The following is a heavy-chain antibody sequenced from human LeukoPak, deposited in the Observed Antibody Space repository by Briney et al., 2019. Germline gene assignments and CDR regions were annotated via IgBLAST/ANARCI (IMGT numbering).Heavy chain of an antibody. J-gene: IGHJ4*02. CDR1: GGSISSYY. CDR3: ARDGVPENYYGSGSYYNEV. Sequence: SETLSLTCTVSGGSISSYYWSWIRQPAGKGLEWIGRIYTSGSTNYNPSLKSRVTMSVDTSKNQFSLKLSSVTAADTAVYYGARDGVPENYYGSGSYYNEVWGQGTLVTVSS. CDR2: IYTSGST. D-gene: IGHD3-10*01. V-gene: IGHV4-4*07.